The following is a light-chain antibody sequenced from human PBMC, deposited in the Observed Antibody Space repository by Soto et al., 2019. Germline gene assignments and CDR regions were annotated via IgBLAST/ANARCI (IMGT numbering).Light chain of an antibody. J-gene: IGKJ1*01. CDR2: KAS. CDR1: QSISSW. CDR3: QQYNSYL. Sequence: DIQMTQSPSTLSASVGDRVTITCRASQSISSWLAWYQQKPGKAPKLLIYKASSLESGVPSRFSGSGSGTEFTLTISSLQPDDLATYYCQQYNSYLFGHGTKVEIK. V-gene: IGKV1-5*03.